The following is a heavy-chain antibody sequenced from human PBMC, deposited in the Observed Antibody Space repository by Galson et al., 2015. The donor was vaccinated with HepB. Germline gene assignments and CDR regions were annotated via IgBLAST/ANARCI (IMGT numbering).Heavy chain of an antibody. CDR3: ARDRRSIMVQGANDY. Sequence: SVKVSCKASGYTFTSYGISWVRQAPGQGLEWMGWISAYNGNTNYAQKLQGRVTMTTDTSTSTAYMELRSLRSDDTAVYYCARDRRSIMVQGANDYWGQGTLVTVSS. D-gene: IGHD3-10*01. V-gene: IGHV1-18*01. CDR1: GYTFTSYG. CDR2: ISAYNGNT. J-gene: IGHJ4*02.